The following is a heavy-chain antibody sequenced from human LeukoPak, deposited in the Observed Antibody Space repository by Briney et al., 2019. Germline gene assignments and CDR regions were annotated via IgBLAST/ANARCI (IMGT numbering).Heavy chain of an antibody. CDR3: ASGTTYCSSTSCSDY. Sequence: SETLSLTCTVSGYSISSGYYWGWIRQPPGKGLEWIGSIYHSGSTYYNPSLKSRVTISVDTSKNQFSLKLSSVTAADTAVYYCASGTTYCSSTSCSDYWGQGTLVTASS. D-gene: IGHD2-2*01. CDR1: GYSISSGYY. J-gene: IGHJ4*02. V-gene: IGHV4-38-2*02. CDR2: IYHSGST.